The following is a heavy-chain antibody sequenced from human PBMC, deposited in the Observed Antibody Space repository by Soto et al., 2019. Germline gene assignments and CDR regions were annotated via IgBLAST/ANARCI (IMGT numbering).Heavy chain of an antibody. CDR1: GGSFGGYY. CDR3: VRALAAVQE. Sequence: SETLSLTCAVYGGSFGGYYWSWIRQPPGKGLEWIGEITRSGSTNYNPSLKSRVTISVDTSKQQFSLSLTSVTAADTAVYFCVRALAAVQEWGQGTLVTVSS. J-gene: IGHJ4*02. V-gene: IGHV4-34*01. CDR2: ITRSGST. D-gene: IGHD6-13*01.